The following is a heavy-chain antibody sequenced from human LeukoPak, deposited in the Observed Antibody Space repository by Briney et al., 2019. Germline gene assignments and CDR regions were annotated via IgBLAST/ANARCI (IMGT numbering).Heavy chain of an antibody. Sequence: GESLKISCKGSGYSFTSYWIGWVRQMPGKGLEWMGIIYPGDSDTRYSPSFQGQVTISADKSISTAYLQWSSLKASDTAMYYCARFQYQLLNAFDIWGQGQWSPSLQ. D-gene: IGHD2-2*01. V-gene: IGHV5-51*01. CDR2: IYPGDSDT. CDR3: ARFQYQLLNAFDI. J-gene: IGHJ3*02. CDR1: GYSFTSYW.